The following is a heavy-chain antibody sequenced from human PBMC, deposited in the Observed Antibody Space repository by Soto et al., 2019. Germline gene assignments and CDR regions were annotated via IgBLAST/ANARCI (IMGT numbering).Heavy chain of an antibody. J-gene: IGHJ4*02. D-gene: IGHD5-18*01. CDR1: GYTFTSYY. CDR3: AREVQLIQLWTTADFDY. Sequence: QVQLVQSGAEVKKPGASVKVSCKASGYTFTSYYMHWVRQAPGQGLEWMGIINPSGGSTSYAQKFHGRVTMTRDTYTSTVYMELSSLRSEDTAVYYCAREVQLIQLWTTADFDYWGQGTLVTVSS. V-gene: IGHV1-46*01. CDR2: INPSGGST.